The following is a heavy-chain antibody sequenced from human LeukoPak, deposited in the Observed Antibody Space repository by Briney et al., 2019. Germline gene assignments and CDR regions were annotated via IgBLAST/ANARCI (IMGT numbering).Heavy chain of an antibody. CDR2: IKSSGSSI. J-gene: IGHJ4*02. D-gene: IGHD2-15*01. CDR3: ARGGRCSGDNCYATLYDY. Sequence: GSLRLSCAASGFTFSSYEMNWVRQDPGKGLEWVSYIKSSGSSIYYADSVKGRFTISRDNAENSLYLQMNSLRPEDTAIYYCARGGRCSGDNCYATLYDYWGQGTVATVSS. V-gene: IGHV3-48*03. CDR1: GFTFSSYE.